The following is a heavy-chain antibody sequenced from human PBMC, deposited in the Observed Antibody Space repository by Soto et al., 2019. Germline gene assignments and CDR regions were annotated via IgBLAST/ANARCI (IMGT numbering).Heavy chain of an antibody. CDR3: ARDNNDFWSLYPLAFDY. D-gene: IGHD3-3*01. CDR2: IYDSGST. V-gene: IGHV4-59*11. Sequence: LSLTCSVSGDSLKNHYWAWIRHSPGKGLEWIGNIYDSGSTNYSPALKSRVSMSVDTSKNLFSLKMNSVTAADTAVYYCARDNNDFWSLYPLAFDYWGQGALVTVSS. CDR1: GDSLKNHY. J-gene: IGHJ4*02.